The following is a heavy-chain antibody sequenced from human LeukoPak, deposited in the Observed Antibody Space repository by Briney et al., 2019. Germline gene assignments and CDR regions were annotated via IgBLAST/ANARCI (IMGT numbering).Heavy chain of an antibody. CDR1: GYTFTSYG. CDR3: ARDLGLAVAPFPGY. V-gene: IGHV1-18*01. Sequence: ASVQASCKVTGYTFTSYGIRWVRQAPGHGIEWTEWISAYNGNTNYAQKLQSRVTMTTDTSTSTAYMELRSLRSDDTAVYYCARDLGLAVAPFPGYWGQGTLVTVSS. CDR2: ISAYNGNT. D-gene: IGHD6-19*01. J-gene: IGHJ4*02.